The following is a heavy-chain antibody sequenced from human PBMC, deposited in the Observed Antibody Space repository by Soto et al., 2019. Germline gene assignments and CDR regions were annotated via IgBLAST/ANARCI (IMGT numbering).Heavy chain of an antibody. V-gene: IGHV4-34*01. CDR1: GGSFSGYY. CDR3: ASSPSRDVDTDMGGPPNWFDP. D-gene: IGHD5-18*01. J-gene: IGHJ5*02. CDR2: INHSGST. Sequence: PSETLSLTCAVYGGSFSGYYWSWIRQPPGKGLEWIGEINHSGSTNYNPSLKSRATISVDTSKNQFSLKLSSVTAADTAVYYCASSPSRDVDTDMGGPPNWFDPWGQGTLVTVSS.